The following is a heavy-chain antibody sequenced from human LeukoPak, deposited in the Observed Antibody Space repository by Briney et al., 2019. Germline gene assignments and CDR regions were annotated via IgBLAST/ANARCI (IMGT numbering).Heavy chain of an antibody. CDR1: GFTFRSYG. CDR2: TSYDGTNK. Sequence: PGRSLRLSCAASGFTFRSYGMHWVRQAPGKGLEWVAATSYDGTNKYYADSVKGRFTISRDNSKNTLYLQMDSLRAEDTAVYYCAKDRYGSGSLSSADYWGQGTLVTVSS. D-gene: IGHD3-10*01. J-gene: IGHJ4*02. V-gene: IGHV3-30*18. CDR3: AKDRYGSGSLSSADY.